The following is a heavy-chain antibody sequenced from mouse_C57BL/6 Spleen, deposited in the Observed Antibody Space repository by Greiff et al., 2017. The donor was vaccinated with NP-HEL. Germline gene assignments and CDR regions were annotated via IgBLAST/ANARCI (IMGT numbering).Heavy chain of an antibody. D-gene: IGHD1-1*01. CDR1: GYTFTGYW. CDR2: ILPGSGST. J-gene: IGHJ2*01. V-gene: IGHV1-9*01. CDR3: ARPPIYYYGSSSYFDY. Sequence: VQLQQSRAELMKPGASVKLSCKATGYTFTGYWIEWVKQRPGHGLEWIGEILPGSGSTNYNEKFKGKATFTADTSSNTAYMQLSSLTTEDSAIYYCARPPIYYYGSSSYFDYWGQGTTLTVSS.